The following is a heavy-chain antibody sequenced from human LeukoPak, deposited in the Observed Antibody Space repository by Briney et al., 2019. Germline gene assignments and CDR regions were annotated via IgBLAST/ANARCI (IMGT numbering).Heavy chain of an antibody. CDR2: INPNSGGT. Sequence: ASVKVSCKASGYTFIGYYVHWVRQAPEQGLEWMGWINPNSGGTNYAQKFQGRVTMTRDTSISTAYMELSRLRSDDTAVYYCATYPLSGYWYYFHYWGQGTLVTVSS. D-gene: IGHD3-22*01. CDR3: ATYPLSGYWYYFHY. CDR1: GYTFIGYY. J-gene: IGHJ4*02. V-gene: IGHV1-2*02.